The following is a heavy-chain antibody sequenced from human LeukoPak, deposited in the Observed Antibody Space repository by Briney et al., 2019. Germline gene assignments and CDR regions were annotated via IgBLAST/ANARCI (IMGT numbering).Heavy chain of an antibody. CDR1: GGSISSYY. J-gene: IGHJ4*02. Sequence: SETLSLTYTVSGGSISSYYWGWIRQPPGKGLEWIGSIYYSGSTYYNPSLKSRVTISVDTSKNQFSLKLSSVTAADTAVYYCARHGPPWHYDFWSGYQLYYFDYWGQGTLVTVSS. CDR3: ARHGPPWHYDFWSGYQLYYFDY. V-gene: IGHV4-39*01. D-gene: IGHD3-3*01. CDR2: IYYSGST.